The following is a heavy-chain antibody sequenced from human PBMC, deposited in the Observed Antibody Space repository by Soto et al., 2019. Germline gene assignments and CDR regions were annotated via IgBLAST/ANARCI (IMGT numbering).Heavy chain of an antibody. CDR2: ISAYNGNT. CDR3: ARDPRFTILGVVSQWPYYYYYMDV. CDR1: GYTFTSYG. J-gene: IGHJ6*03. D-gene: IGHD3-3*01. V-gene: IGHV1-18*01. Sequence: ASVKVSCKASGYTFTSYGISWVRQAPGQGLEWMGWISAYNGNTNYAQKLQGRVTMTTDTSTSTAYMELRSLRSDDTAVYYCARDPRFTILGVVSQWPYYYYYMDVWGKGTTVTVSS.